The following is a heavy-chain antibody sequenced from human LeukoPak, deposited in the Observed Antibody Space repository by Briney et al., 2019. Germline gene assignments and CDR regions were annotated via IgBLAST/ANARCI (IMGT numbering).Heavy chain of an antibody. J-gene: IGHJ4*02. CDR3: ANDLGWIQLNLG. CDR1: GFSVSNNY. V-gene: IGHV3-53*01. D-gene: IGHD5-18*01. CDR2: LYSGGST. Sequence: GGSLRLSCAASGFSVSNNYMSWVRQAPGKGLEWVSVLYSGGSTYYADSVKGRFTISRDNSKNTLYLQMNSLRAEDTAVYYCANDLGWIQLNLGRGQGTLVTVSS.